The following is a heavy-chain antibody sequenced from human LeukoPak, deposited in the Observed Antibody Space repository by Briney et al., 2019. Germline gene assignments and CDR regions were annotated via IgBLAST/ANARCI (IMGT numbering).Heavy chain of an antibody. CDR2: ISGSGGST. D-gene: IGHD2-21*01. CDR1: GFTFSSYA. Sequence: PSGGSLRLSCAASGFTFSSYAMSWVRQAPGKGLEWVSAISGSGGSTYYADSVKGRFTISRDNSKNTLYLQMNSLRAEDTAVYYCAKDPLSNVPIPVWGKGTTVTVSS. CDR3: AKDPLSNVPIPV. V-gene: IGHV3-23*01. J-gene: IGHJ6*04.